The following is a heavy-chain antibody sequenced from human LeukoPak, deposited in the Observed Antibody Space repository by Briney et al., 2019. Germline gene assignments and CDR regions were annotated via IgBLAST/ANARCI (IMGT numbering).Heavy chain of an antibody. Sequence: GGSLRLSCAASVFTFRNCAMSWVRQAPGKGLEWVSGISGTGYNTYYADSVKGRFTISRDNSKNTLYLQMNSLGAEDTAVYYCAKHVSGSLFYFDYWGQRTLVTVSS. D-gene: IGHD3-10*01. CDR2: ISGTGYNT. CDR1: VFTFRNCA. CDR3: AKHVSGSLFYFDY. J-gene: IGHJ4*02. V-gene: IGHV3-23*01.